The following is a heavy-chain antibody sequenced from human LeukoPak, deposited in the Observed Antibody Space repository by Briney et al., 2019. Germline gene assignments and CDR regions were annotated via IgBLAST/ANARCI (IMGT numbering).Heavy chain of an antibody. D-gene: IGHD7-27*01. CDR1: GFSFSTYW. CDR3: ARGGVNWGFWYFDL. J-gene: IGHJ2*01. Sequence: GGSLRLSCAASGFSFSTYWMHWVRQVPGKGPVWVSRIKSDGSSRSYADSVKGRFTISRDNANNTLYLQMNSLRAEDTAVYYCARGGVNWGFWYFDLWGRGTRVSV. CDR2: IKSDGSSR. V-gene: IGHV3-74*01.